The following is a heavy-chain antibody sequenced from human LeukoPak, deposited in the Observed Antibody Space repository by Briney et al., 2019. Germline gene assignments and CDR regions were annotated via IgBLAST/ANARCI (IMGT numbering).Heavy chain of an antibody. J-gene: IGHJ4*02. CDR3: AKSHHVTAIDY. Sequence: GGSLRLSCAASGFTFSDYYMSWIRQAPGKGLEWVSAISGSGGSTYYAGSVKGRFTISRDNSKNTLYLQMNSLRADDTALYYCAKSHHVTAIDYWGQGTLVTVSS. CDR2: ISGSGGST. V-gene: IGHV3-23*01. D-gene: IGHD2-21*02. CDR1: GFTFSDYY.